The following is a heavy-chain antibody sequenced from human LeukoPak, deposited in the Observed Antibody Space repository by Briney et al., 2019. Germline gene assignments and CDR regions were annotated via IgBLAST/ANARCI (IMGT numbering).Heavy chain of an antibody. Sequence: SETLSRNCAVYGGSFCGYYWMWIPQPPGKGREGRGELNHSGSTNYHPSFKSRVTIAVDTSKNQFYLKLRSVAAADTAVYYCARSGPMVRDRRYYYYYYHYMHGWVKGSTV. CDR2: LNHSGST. D-gene: IGHD3-10*01. CDR3: ARSGPMVRDRRYYYYYYHYMHG. J-gene: IGHJ6*03. CDR1: GGSFCGYY. V-gene: IGHV4-34*01.